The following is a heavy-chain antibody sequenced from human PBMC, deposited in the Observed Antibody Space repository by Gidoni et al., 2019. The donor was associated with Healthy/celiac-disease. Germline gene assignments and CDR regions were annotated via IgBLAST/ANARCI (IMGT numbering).Heavy chain of an antibody. CDR1: GFAFSRYA. CDR2: ISGSGGST. V-gene: IGHV3-23*01. J-gene: IGHJ6*02. Sequence: EVQLLESGGGLVQPGGSLRLSCAASGFAFSRYAMSWVRQAPGKGLEWVSAISGSGGSTYYADSVKGRFTISRDNSKNTLYLQMNSLRAEDTAVYYCAKSLGDTAMAQYYYYYGMDVWGQGTTVTVSS. D-gene: IGHD5-18*01. CDR3: AKSLGDTAMAQYYYYYGMDV.